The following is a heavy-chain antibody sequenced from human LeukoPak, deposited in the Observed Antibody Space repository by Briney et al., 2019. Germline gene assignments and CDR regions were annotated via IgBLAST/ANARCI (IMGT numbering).Heavy chain of an antibody. CDR2: ISGSGGST. J-gene: IGHJ4*02. D-gene: IGHD6-19*01. Sequence: PGGSLRLSCAASGFTFSSYSMNWVRQAPGKGLEWVSAISGSGGSTYYADSVKGRFTISRDNSKNTLYLQMNSLRAEDTAVYYCAKTPLAVAGTSEYYFDYWGQGTLVTVSS. CDR3: AKTPLAVAGTSEYYFDY. V-gene: IGHV3-23*01. CDR1: GFTFSSYS.